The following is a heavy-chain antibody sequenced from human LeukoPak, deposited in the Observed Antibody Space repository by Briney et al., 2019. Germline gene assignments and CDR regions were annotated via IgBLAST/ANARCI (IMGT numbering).Heavy chain of an antibody. J-gene: IGHJ4*02. CDR1: GGSISSSSYY. D-gene: IGHD3-10*01. CDR2: IYYSGST. V-gene: IGHV4-39*01. Sequence: SETLSLTCTVSGGSISSSSYYWGWIRQPPGKGLEWIGSIYYSGSTYYNPSLKSRVTISVDTSKNQFSLKLSSVTAADTAVYYCARHGSGSYYPYYFDYWGQGTLVTVSS. CDR3: ARHGSGSYYPYYFDY.